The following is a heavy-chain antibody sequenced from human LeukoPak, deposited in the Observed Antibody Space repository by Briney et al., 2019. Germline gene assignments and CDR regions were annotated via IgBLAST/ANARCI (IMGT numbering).Heavy chain of an antibody. CDR2: IYYSGST. Sequence: SETLSLTCIVPGGSISSISSNNYHWGWIRQPPGKGLEWIGSIYYSGSTYYNPSLKSRVTISVDTSKNQFSLKLSSVTAADTALYYCAREMGVVTAHGIDVWGQGTTVTVSS. CDR3: AREMGVVTAHGIDV. CDR1: GGSISSISSNNYH. V-gene: IGHV4-39*02. D-gene: IGHD4-23*01. J-gene: IGHJ6*02.